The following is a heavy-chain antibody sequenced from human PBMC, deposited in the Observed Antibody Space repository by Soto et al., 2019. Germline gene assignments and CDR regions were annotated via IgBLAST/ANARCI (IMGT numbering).Heavy chain of an antibody. Sequence: SQTLSLTCAISGDSVSSNSAAWNWIRQSPSRGLEWLGRTYYRSKWYNDYAVSVKSRITINPDTSKNQFSLQLNSVTPEDTAVYYCARVGDSIAAAGTFLHYYYYYMDFWGKGTTVTVS. D-gene: IGHD6-13*01. CDR2: TYYRSKWYN. CDR3: ARVGDSIAAAGTFLHYYYYYMDF. CDR1: GDSVSSNSAA. J-gene: IGHJ6*03. V-gene: IGHV6-1*01.